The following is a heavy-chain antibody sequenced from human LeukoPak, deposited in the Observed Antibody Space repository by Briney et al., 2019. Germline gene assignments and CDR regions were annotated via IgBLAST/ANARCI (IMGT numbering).Heavy chain of an antibody. D-gene: IGHD6-13*01. CDR3: AKDWSIAAAGPFDY. CDR1: GFTFSSYG. J-gene: IGHJ4*02. CDR2: ISYDGSNK. Sequence: GGSLRLSCAASGFTFSSYGMHWVRQAPGKGLEWVAVISYDGSNKYYADSVKGRFTISRDNSKNTLYLQMNSLRAEDTAVYYCAKDWSIAAAGPFDYWGQGTLVTVSS. V-gene: IGHV3-30*18.